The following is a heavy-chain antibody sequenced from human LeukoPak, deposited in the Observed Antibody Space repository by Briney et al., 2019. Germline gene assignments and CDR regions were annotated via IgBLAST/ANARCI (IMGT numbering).Heavy chain of an antibody. J-gene: IGHJ5*02. V-gene: IGHV4-30-2*05. CDR2: IYHSGST. Sequence: SETLSLTCAVSGGSISSGGYSWSWIRQPPGKGLEWIGYIYHSGSTYYNPSLKSRVTISVDTSKNQFSLKLSSVTAADTAVYYCARDRGQRSTGTSRFDPWGQGTLVTVSS. D-gene: IGHD1-1*01. CDR1: GGSISSGGYS. CDR3: ARDRGQRSTGTSRFDP.